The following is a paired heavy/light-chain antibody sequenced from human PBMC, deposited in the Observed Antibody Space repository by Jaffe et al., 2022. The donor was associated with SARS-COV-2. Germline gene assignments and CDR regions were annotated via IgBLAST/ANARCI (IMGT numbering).Heavy chain of an antibody. J-gene: IGHJ4*02. CDR3: ARRCEDYGDYVFCF. D-gene: IGHD4-17*01. CDR2: ISAGNGIT. V-gene: IGHV1-3*01. Sequence: QVQLVQSGAEVKKPGASVEVSCKASGYTFTNYAIHWVRQAPGQRLEWMGWISAGNGITKYSQKFLGRVTITRDTSASTAYMELSSLRSEDTAVYYCARRCEDYGDYVFCFWGQGTLVTVSS. CDR1: GYTFTNYA.
Light chain of an antibody. CDR3: QQSYSTLCT. Sequence: DIQMTQSPSSLSASVGDRVTITCRASQSISSYLNWYQQKPGKAPNLLIYAASSLQSGVPSRFSGSGSGTDFTLTISSLQPEDFATYYCQQSYSTLCTFGQGTKLEIK. V-gene: IGKV1-39*01. J-gene: IGKJ2*02. CDR1: QSISSY. CDR2: AAS.